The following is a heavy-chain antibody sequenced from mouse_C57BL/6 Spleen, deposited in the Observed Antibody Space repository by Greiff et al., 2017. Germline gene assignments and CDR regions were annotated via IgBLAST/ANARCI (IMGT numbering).Heavy chain of an antibody. CDR2: IDPANGNT. CDR3: ARYYGSSYWDFDV. J-gene: IGHJ1*03. D-gene: IGHD1-1*01. Sequence: VQLQQSVAELVRPGASVKLSCTASGFNIKNTYMHWVKQRPEQGLEWIGRIDPANGNTKYTAKFQGKATITADTTSNTAYLQLSSLTSEDTAIYYCARYYGSSYWDFDVWGKGTTVTVSS. CDR1: GFNIKNTY. V-gene: IGHV14-3*01.